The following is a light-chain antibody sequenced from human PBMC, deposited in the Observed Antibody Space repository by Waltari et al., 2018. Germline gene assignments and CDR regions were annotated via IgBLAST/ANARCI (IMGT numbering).Light chain of an antibody. CDR1: KIGRYS. Sequence: SYVLTQPPSVSVAPGETARTTCGGDKIGRYSVHGYQQKPGQAPVLVIRYDSDRPSGIPERFSGSNSANTATLTISRVEAGDEANYYCQVWHAAIDPGVFGTGTEVTV. CDR2: YDS. CDR3: QVWHAAIDPGV. V-gene: IGLV3-21*04. J-gene: IGLJ1*01.